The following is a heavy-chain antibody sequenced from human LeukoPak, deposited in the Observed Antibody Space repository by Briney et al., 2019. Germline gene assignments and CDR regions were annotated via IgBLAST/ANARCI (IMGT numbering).Heavy chain of an antibody. D-gene: IGHD5-18*01. V-gene: IGHV3-30-3*01. CDR3: ASPYTAMVTGS. CDR2: ISYDGSNK. Sequence: PGGSLRLSCAAPGFTFSSYAMHWFRQAPGKGLGGVAVISYDGSNKYYADSVKGRFTISRDNSKNTLYLQMNSLRAEDTAVYYCASPYTAMVTGSWGQGTLVTVSS. CDR1: GFTFSSYA. J-gene: IGHJ4*02.